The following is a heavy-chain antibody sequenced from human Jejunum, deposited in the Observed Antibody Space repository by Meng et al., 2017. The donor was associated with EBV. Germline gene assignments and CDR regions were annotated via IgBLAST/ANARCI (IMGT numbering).Heavy chain of an antibody. CDR3: SGDIRSEWGFNY. Sequence: DGHLVGVGGGVVEPGGSLRLSCAASGFTLVNAWMGWVRQAPGKGLEWVGRIKSKTDGETTDYAAPVKGRFTISRDDSKNTLYLQMNSLQKEDTAMYYCSGDIRSEWGFNYWGQGNLVTVSS. J-gene: IGHJ4*02. CDR1: GFTLVNAW. D-gene: IGHD1-26*01. CDR2: IKSKTDGETT. V-gene: IGHV3-15*01.